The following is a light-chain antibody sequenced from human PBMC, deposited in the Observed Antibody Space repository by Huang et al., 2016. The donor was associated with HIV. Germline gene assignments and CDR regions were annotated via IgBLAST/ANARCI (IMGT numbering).Light chain of an antibody. CDR3: QQYNSYSYT. V-gene: IGKV1-5*03. CDR1: QSISSW. Sequence: DIQMTQSPSPLCASVGDRVTITCLASQSISSWLAWYQQKPGKAPKLLIYKSSSLESGVPSLFSGSGSGTEFTLTISSLQPDDFATYYCQQYNSYSYTFGQGTKLEIK. J-gene: IGKJ2*01. CDR2: KSS.